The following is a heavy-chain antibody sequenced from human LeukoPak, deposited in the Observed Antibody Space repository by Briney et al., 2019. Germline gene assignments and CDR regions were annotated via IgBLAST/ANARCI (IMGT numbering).Heavy chain of an antibody. J-gene: IGHJ4*02. Sequence: GGSLRLSCAASGFTFSSYGMHWIRQAPGKGLEWVTFIWYDGSNKYYADSVKGRFTVSRDNSKNTLYLQMNSLRAEDTAVYYCGRALFKEVGGWYFDYWAQGTVVTVSS. D-gene: IGHD1-26*01. CDR3: GRALFKEVGGWYFDY. CDR1: GFTFSSYG. V-gene: IGHV3-30*02. CDR2: IWYDGSNK.